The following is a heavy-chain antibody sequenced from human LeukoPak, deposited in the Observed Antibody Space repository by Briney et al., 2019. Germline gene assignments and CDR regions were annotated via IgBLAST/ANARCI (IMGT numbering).Heavy chain of an antibody. J-gene: IGHJ6*02. CDR1: GFTFSSYS. CDR3: AGDLYGDYGMDV. CDR2: ISTSSYI. V-gene: IGHV3-21*01. D-gene: IGHD4-17*01. Sequence: PGASLRLSCAASGFTFSSYSMNWVRQAPGKGLEWVSSISTSSYIYYADSVKGRFTISRDNAKNSLYLQMNSLRAEDTAVYYCAGDLYGDYGMDVWGQGTTVTVSS.